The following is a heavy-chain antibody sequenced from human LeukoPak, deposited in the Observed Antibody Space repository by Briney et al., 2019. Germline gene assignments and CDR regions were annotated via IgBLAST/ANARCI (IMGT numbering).Heavy chain of an antibody. Sequence: PSGTLSLTCTVSGGSISSYYWSWIRQPPGKGLEWIGYIYYSGSTNYNPSLKSRVTISVDTSKNQFSLKLSSVTAADTAVYYCARGGSSGWHAEYFQHWGQGTLVTVSS. CDR2: IYYSGST. V-gene: IGHV4-59*01. CDR3: ARGGSSGWHAEYFQH. D-gene: IGHD6-19*01. CDR1: GGSISSYY. J-gene: IGHJ1*01.